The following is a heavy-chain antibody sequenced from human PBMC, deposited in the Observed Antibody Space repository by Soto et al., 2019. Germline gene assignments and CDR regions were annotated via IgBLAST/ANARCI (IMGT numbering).Heavy chain of an antibody. Sequence: QVQLVQSGAEVKKPGSSVKVSCKAPGGTFSSYAISWVRQAPGQGLEWMGGIIPIFGTAKYAQKFQGRVTITADESTRKGYLELSSLGSEDTAVDYCARSQGGSSSLDIYYYYYYGMDVWGHGTTVTVSS. CDR1: GGTFSSYA. D-gene: IGHD2-15*01. J-gene: IGHJ6*02. CDR3: ARSQGGSSSLDIYYYYYYGMDV. CDR2: IIPIFGTA. V-gene: IGHV1-69*01.